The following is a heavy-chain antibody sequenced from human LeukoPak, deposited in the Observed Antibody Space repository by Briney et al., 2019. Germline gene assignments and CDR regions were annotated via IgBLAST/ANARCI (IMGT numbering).Heavy chain of an antibody. V-gene: IGHV3-21*01. CDR3: ARDRGEGYSGYDGFDY. CDR2: FSGRSNYI. D-gene: IGHD5-12*01. Sequence: AGSLRLSCAASGFTFRSYTMNWVRQAPGKGLEWVASFSGRSNYIYYADSVRGRFTISRDNAKNSLYLQMNSLRAEDTAMYYCARDRGEGYSGYDGFDYWGQGTLVTVSS. J-gene: IGHJ4*02. CDR1: GFTFRSYT.